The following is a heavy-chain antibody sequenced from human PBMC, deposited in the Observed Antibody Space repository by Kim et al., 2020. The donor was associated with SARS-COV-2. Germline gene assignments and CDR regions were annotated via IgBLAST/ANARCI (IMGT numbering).Heavy chain of an antibody. Sequence: SETLSLTCTVSGGSISSGSYYWSWIRQPAGKGLEWIGRIYTSGSTNYNPSLKSRVTISVDTSKNQFSLKLSSVTAADTAVYYCAGGREGYYYDSSGYPLDYWGQGTLVTVSS. CDR2: IYTSGST. D-gene: IGHD3-22*01. CDR1: GGSISSGSYY. CDR3: AGGREGYYYDSSGYPLDY. J-gene: IGHJ4*02. V-gene: IGHV4-61*02.